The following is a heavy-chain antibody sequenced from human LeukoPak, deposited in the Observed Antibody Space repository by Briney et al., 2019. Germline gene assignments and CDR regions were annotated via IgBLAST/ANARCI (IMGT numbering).Heavy chain of an antibody. Sequence: ASVKVSCKASGYTFTSYGISWVRQAPGQGVEWMGWISAYNGNTNYAQKLQGRVTMTTDTSTSTAYMELRSLRSDDTAVYYCARDRSRARLGYCSSTSCYTNWFDPWGQGTLVTVSS. CDR1: GYTFTSYG. D-gene: IGHD2-2*02. CDR2: ISAYNGNT. CDR3: ARDRSRARLGYCSSTSCYTNWFDP. J-gene: IGHJ5*02. V-gene: IGHV1-18*01.